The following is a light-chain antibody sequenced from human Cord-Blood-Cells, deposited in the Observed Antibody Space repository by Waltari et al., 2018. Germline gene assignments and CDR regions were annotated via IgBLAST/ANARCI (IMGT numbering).Light chain of an antibody. J-gene: IGLJ3*02. V-gene: IGLV3-16*01. CDR2: KDS. Sequence: SYELTQPPSVSVSLGQMARITCSGEALPKKYAYWYQGKPGQFPVLVIYKDSERPSGIPERFSGSSSGTIVTLTISGVQAEDEADYCCLSADSSGTWVFGGGTKLTVL. CDR3: LSADSSGTWV. CDR1: ALPKKY.